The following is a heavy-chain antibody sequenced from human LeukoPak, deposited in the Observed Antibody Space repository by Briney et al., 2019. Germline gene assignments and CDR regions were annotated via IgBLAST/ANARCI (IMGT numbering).Heavy chain of an antibody. CDR1: GYSFSSGFF. Sequence: SETLSLTCTVSGYSFSSGFFWGWIRQPPGKGLQWIGSLYHTGTTYNNPSLKSRVTMSLDTSKNQFSLKMTSVTAADTAVYYCARDKDLAVAANWIDPWGQGTLVIVSS. D-gene: IGHD6-19*01. CDR2: LYHTGTT. CDR3: ARDKDLAVAANWIDP. J-gene: IGHJ5*02. V-gene: IGHV4-38-2*02.